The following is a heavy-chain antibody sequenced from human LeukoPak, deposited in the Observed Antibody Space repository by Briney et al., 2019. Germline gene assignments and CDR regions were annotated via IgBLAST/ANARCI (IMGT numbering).Heavy chain of an antibody. CDR1: GFTFSSYG. CDR3: AKDKYGYENLYYFDY. CDR2: ISYDGSNK. Sequence: GGSLRLSCAASGFTFSSYGMHWVRQAPGKGLEWVAVISYDGSNKYYADSVKGRFTISRDNSKNTLYLQMNSQRAEDTAVYYCAKDKYGYENLYYFDYWGQGTLVTVSS. J-gene: IGHJ4*02. V-gene: IGHV3-30*18. D-gene: IGHD5-12*01.